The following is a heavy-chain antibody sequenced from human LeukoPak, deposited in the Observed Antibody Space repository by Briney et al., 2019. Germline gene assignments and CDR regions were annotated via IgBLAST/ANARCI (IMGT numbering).Heavy chain of an antibody. CDR3: ARDRGTSHCPGY. D-gene: IGHD2-2*01. V-gene: IGHV1-69*13. CDR1: GGTFSSYA. J-gene: IGHJ4*02. CDR2: IIPIFGTA. Sequence: ASVKVSCKASGGTFSSYAISWVRQAPGQGLEWMGGIIPIFGTANYAQKFQGRVTITADESTSTAYMELSSLRSDDTAVYYCARDRGTSHCPGYWGQGTLVTVSS.